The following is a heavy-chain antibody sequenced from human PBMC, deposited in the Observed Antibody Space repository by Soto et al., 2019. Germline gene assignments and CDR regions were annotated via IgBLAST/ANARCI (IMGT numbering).Heavy chain of an antibody. J-gene: IGHJ4*02. CDR3: VRDGWAVAEN. CDR1: GFTFSGFW. V-gene: IGHV3-74*01. CDR2: IKSDGTNT. Sequence: EVQLVESGGGSVQPGGSLRLSCASSGFTFSGFWMHWVRQGPGMGLVWVSGIKSDGTNTAYADSVRGRFTISRDNAKDTLYLQMNSLRAEDTAVYYCVRDGWAVAENWGQGTLGPVSS. D-gene: IGHD6-19*01.